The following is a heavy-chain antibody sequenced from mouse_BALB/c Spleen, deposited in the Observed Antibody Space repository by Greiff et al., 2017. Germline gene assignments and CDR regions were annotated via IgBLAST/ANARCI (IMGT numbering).Heavy chain of an antibody. CDR1: GYNFTSYW. D-gene: IGHD1-1*02. V-gene: IGHV1-55*01. Sequence: QGQLKQPGAELVKPGTSVKLSCKASGYNFTSYWINWVKLRPGQGLEWIGDIYPGSGSTNYNEKFKSKATLTVDTSSSTAYMQLSSLASEDSALYYCARDYGAMDYWGQGTSVTVSS. J-gene: IGHJ4*01. CDR3: ARDYGAMDY. CDR2: IYPGSGST.